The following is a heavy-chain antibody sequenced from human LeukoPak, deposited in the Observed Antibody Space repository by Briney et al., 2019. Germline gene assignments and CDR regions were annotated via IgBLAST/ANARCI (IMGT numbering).Heavy chain of an antibody. CDR2: IYYSGST. CDR3: ARDLGPSSSWYHFDY. V-gene: IGHV4-39*02. Sequence: KPSETLSLTCTVSGGSISSSSYYWGWIRQPPGKGLEWIGSIYYSGSTYYNPSLKSRVTISVDTSKNQFSLKLSSVTAADTAVYYCARDLGPSSSWYHFDYWGQGTLVTVSS. D-gene: IGHD6-13*01. CDR1: GGSISSSSYY. J-gene: IGHJ4*02.